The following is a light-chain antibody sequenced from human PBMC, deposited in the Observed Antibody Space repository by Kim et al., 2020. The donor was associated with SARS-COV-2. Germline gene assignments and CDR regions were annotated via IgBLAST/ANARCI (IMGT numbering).Light chain of an antibody. CDR1: SLRNYF. CDR2: GKS. CDR3: SSRDTNTNQLL. V-gene: IGLV3-19*01. J-gene: IGLJ2*01. Sequence: SSELTQDPAVSVALGQTVRITCQGDSLRNYFASWYQQKPGQAPAVVIYGKSDRLSGIPDRFSGSRSGNTASLTITGAQAEDEADYYCSSRDTNTNQLLFGGGTQLTVL.